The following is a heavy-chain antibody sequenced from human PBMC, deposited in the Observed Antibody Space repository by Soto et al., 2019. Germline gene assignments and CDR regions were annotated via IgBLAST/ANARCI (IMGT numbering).Heavy chain of an antibody. CDR3: ARGRDY. CDR2: INHSGST. CDR1: GGSFSPFY. V-gene: IGHV4-34*01. J-gene: IGHJ4*01. Sequence: QVQLQQWGAGLLKPSETLSLTCAVYGGSFSPFYWSWIRQPPGKGLEWIGEINHSGSTNYNPSLNSLFTISIDTSKTHFSLKLSSVTAADTAMYYCARGRDYWGHGTLVTVSS.